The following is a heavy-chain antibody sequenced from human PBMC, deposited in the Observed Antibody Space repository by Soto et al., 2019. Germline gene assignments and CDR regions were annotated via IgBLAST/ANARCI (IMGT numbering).Heavy chain of an antibody. V-gene: IGHV4-61*01. CDR3: ARDDARANWFDP. CDR1: GGSVSSGSYY. CDR2: IYYSGST. J-gene: IGHJ5*02. Sequence: PSETLSLTCTVSGGSVSSGSYYWSWIRQPPGKGLEWIGYIYYSGSTNYNPPLKSRVTISVDTSKNQFSLKLSSVTAADTAVYYGARDDARANWFDPWGQGTLVTVSS.